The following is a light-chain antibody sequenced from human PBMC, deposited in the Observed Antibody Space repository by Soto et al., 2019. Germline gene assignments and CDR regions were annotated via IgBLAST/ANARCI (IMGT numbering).Light chain of an antibody. CDR2: AAS. CDR3: QQAYSFPIT. Sequence: ERVTITCRASQDIAGYLAWYQHKPGRAPELLIHAASSLQSGVPSRFSGSGSGTDFTLTINSLQPEDFATYYCQQAYSFPITFGQRRRLAVK. V-gene: IGKV1D-12*01. J-gene: IGKJ5*01. CDR1: QDIAGY.